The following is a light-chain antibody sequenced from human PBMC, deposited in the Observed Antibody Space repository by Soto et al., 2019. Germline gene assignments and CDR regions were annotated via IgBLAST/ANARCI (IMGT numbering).Light chain of an antibody. CDR3: LVFAGGAWV. CDR1: TGAVTSAYH. J-gene: IGLJ3*02. V-gene: IGLV7-43*01. CDR2: GIT. Sequence: QAVVTQEHSLTVSPGGTVTLTCACNTGAVTSAYHPAWFQQKPGQAPRTLIHGITNKHSWTPARFSGSLLGGKAALTLSGVQPEDEADYYCLVFAGGAWVFGGGTQLTVL.